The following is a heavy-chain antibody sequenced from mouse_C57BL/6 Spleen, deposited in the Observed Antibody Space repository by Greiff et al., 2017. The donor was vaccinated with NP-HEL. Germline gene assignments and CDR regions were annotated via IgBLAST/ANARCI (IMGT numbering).Heavy chain of an antibody. V-gene: IGHV1-5*01. Sequence: EVQLQQSGTVLARPGASVKMSCKTSGYTFTSYWMHWVKQRPGQGLEWIGALYPGNSDTSYNQKFKGKAKLTAVTSASTAYMELSSLTNEDSAVYYCTREGHGSDYFDYWGQGTTLTVSS. D-gene: IGHD1-1*01. CDR2: LYPGNSDT. J-gene: IGHJ2*01. CDR1: GYTFTSYW. CDR3: TREGHGSDYFDY.